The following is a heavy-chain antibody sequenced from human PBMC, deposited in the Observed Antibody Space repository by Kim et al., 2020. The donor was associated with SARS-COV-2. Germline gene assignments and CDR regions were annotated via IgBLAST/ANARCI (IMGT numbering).Heavy chain of an antibody. CDR2: IYSGGST. Sequence: GGSLRLSCAASGFTVSSNYMSWVRQAPGKGLEWVSVIYSGGSTSYADPVKGRFTISRDNSKNTLYLQMNSLRAEDTAVYYCARDLPGIAAAKDYYYYGMDVWGQGTTVTVSS. J-gene: IGHJ6*02. CDR1: GFTVSSNY. CDR3: ARDLPGIAAAKDYYYYGMDV. D-gene: IGHD6-13*01. V-gene: IGHV3-66*01.